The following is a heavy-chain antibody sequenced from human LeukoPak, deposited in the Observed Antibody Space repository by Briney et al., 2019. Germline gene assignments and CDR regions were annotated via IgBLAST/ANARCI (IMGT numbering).Heavy chain of an antibody. CDR3: SRRGHTTSPH. J-gene: IGHJ4*02. Sequence: PSETLSLTCSVSGGSISISSHYCVWVRQPPGQGLEWVGSIYYDGSTYYNPSLKSRVTVSAGTSKNQFSLHLRSVTAADTAVYYCSRRGHTTSPHWGQGTLVTVSS. CDR2: IYYDGST. V-gene: IGHV4-39*01. D-gene: IGHD1-14*01. CDR1: GGSISISSHY.